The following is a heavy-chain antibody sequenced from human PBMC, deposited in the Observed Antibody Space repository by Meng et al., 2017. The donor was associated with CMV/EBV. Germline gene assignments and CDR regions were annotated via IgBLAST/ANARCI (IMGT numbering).Heavy chain of an antibody. J-gene: IGHJ4*02. D-gene: IGHD3-10*01. V-gene: IGHV1-2*02. CDR1: GYNFTGYY. Sequence: AYGYNFTGYYMHWVRQAPGQGLEWMGWINPNSGGTNYAQKFQGRVTMTRDTSISTAYMELSRLRSDDTAVYYCAISMVRGVNRPLDYWGQGTLVTVSS. CDR3: AISMVRGVNRPLDY. CDR2: INPNSGGT.